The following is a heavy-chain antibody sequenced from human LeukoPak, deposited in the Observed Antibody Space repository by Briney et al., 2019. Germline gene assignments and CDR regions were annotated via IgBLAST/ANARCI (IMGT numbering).Heavy chain of an antibody. V-gene: IGHV1-46*01. CDR3: ARDQSGEWELLSGWWFDP. D-gene: IGHD1-26*01. Sequence: ASVKVSCKASGYTFTSYYMHWVRQAPGQGLEWMGIINPSGGFTSYAQKLQGRVTVTRDMSTSTVYMELSNLRSEDTAVYYCARDQSGEWELLSGWWFDPWGQGTLVTVSS. CDR2: INPSGGFT. CDR1: GYTFTSYY. J-gene: IGHJ5*02.